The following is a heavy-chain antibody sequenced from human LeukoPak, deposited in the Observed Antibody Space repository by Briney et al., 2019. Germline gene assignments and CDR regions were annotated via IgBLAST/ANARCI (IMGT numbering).Heavy chain of an antibody. V-gene: IGHV3-20*04. J-gene: IGHJ4*02. CDR1: GFTFDDYG. Sequence: GGSLRLSCAASGFTFDDYGMSWVRQAPGKGLEWVSGINWNGGSTGYADSVKGRFTISRDNSKNTLYLQMNSLRAEDTAVYYCAKDICSGGSCYSDYWGQGTLVTVSS. CDR2: INWNGGST. D-gene: IGHD2-15*01. CDR3: AKDICSGGSCYSDY.